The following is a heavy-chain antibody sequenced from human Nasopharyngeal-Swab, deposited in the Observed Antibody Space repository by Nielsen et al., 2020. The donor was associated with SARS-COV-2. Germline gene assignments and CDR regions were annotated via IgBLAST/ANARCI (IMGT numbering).Heavy chain of an antibody. Sequence: ASVKVSCKASGYTFTGYGMSWVRQAPGRGLEWMGWIRMYNGKTHHAQKFQGRVTMSTDTSTNTAHMELKSLTSDDTAVYFCARDRSLLPAANDALDVWGQGTTVTISS. D-gene: IGHD6-13*01. CDR1: GYTFTGYG. V-gene: IGHV1-18*01. CDR3: ARDRSLLPAANDALDV. J-gene: IGHJ3*01. CDR2: IRMYNGKT.